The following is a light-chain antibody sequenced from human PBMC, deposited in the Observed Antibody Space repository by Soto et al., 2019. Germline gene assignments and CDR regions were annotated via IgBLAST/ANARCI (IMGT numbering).Light chain of an antibody. Sequence: EIVMTQSPATLSVSPGERATLSCRASQSISDNLAWYQQKPGQAPRLLIYGASTGATSIPARFSGSGSGTEFTLTISRLEPEDFAVYYCQQYGSSPLYTFGQGTKLEIK. CDR1: QSISDN. CDR2: GAS. J-gene: IGKJ2*01. CDR3: QQYGSSPLYT. V-gene: IGKV3-15*01.